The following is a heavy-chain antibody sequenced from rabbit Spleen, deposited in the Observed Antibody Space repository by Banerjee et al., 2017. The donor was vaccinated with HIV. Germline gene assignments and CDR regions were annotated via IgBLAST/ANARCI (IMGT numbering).Heavy chain of an antibody. CDR1: GFSFSSSDY. CDR2: IAGSSSAFT. CDR3: ARDLAGVIGWNFNL. V-gene: IGHV1S40*01. D-gene: IGHD4-1*01. J-gene: IGHJ4*01. Sequence: QSLEESGGGLVKPEGSLTLTCTASGFSFSSSDYMCWVRQAPGKGLEWISCIAGSSSAFTYSATWAKGRFTCSKTSSTTVTLRMTSLTAADRATYFCARDLAGVIGWNFNLWGPGTLVTVS.